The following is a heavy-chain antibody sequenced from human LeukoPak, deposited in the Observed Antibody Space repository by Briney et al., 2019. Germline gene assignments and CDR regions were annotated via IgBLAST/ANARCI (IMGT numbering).Heavy chain of an antibody. CDR2: ISSSSSYI. J-gene: IGHJ4*02. Sequence: GGSLRLSCAASGFTFSSYSMNWVRQAPGKGLEWVSSISSSSSYIYYADSVKGRFTISRDNAKNSLYLQMNSLRAEDTAVYYCARKGITMVQGVDYRGQGTLVTVSS. D-gene: IGHD3-10*01. CDR3: ARKGITMVQGVDY. CDR1: GFTFSSYS. V-gene: IGHV3-21*01.